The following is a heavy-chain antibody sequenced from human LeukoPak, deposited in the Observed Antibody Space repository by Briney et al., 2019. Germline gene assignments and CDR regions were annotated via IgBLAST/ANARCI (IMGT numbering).Heavy chain of an antibody. CDR3: ARRGKKDYYDSSGYYHDAFDI. J-gene: IGHJ3*02. CDR2: IYYSGST. V-gene: IGHV4-39*01. D-gene: IGHD3-22*01. Sequence: SETLSLTCTVSGGSISSSSYYWGWIRQPPGKGLEWIGSIYYSGSTYYNPSLKSRVTISVDTSKNQFSLKLSSVTAADTAVYYCARRGKKDYYDSSGYYHDAFDIWGQGTTVTVSS. CDR1: GGSISSSSYY.